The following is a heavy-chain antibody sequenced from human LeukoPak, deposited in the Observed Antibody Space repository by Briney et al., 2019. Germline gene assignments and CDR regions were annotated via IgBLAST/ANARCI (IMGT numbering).Heavy chain of an antibody. CDR2: INHSGST. J-gene: IGHJ4*02. CDR1: GGSFSGYY. Sequence: SETLSLTCAVYGGSFSGYYWSWIRQSPGKGLEWIGEINHSGSTNYNPSLKSRVTISVDTSKNQFSLKLRSVTAADTAVYYCARGDPSRHCSGGSCYSVELWFDYWGQGTLVTVSS. CDR3: ARGDPSRHCSGGSCYSVELWFDY. V-gene: IGHV4-34*01. D-gene: IGHD2-15*01.